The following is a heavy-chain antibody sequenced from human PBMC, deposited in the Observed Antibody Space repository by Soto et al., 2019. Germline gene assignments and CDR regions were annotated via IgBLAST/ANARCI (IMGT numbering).Heavy chain of an antibody. J-gene: IGHJ4*02. D-gene: IGHD3-22*01. V-gene: IGHV1-18*01. CDR3: ARDQGALYYYDSSGYWPFDY. CDR2: ISAYNGNT. Sequence: ASVKVSCKASGYTFTSYGISWVRQAPGQGLEWMGWISAYNGNTNYAQKLQGRVTMTTDTSTSTAYMELRSLRSDDTAVYYCARDQGALYYYDSSGYWPFDYWGQGTLVTVSS. CDR1: GYTFTSYG.